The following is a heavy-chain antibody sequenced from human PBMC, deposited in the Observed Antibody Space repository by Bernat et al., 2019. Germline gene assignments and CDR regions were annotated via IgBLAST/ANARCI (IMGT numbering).Heavy chain of an antibody. J-gene: IGHJ3*02. CDR2: ISSNEGST. V-gene: IGHV3-64D*06. CDR1: GFTFSSYA. CDR3: VMASSDYPRAFDI. Sequence: EVQLVESGGGLVQPGGSLRLSCSASGFTFSSYAMHWVRQAPGKGLEYVSAISSNEGSTYYADSVNGRFTISRDNSKNTLYLQMSSLRAEDTAVYYCVMASSDYPRAFDIWGQGTMVTVSS. D-gene: IGHD4-17*01.